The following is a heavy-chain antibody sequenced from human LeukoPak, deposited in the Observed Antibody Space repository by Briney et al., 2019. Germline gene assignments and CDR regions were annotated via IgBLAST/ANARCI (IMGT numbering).Heavy chain of an antibody. Sequence: SETLSLTCTVSGGSISTYYWSWIRQPAGKGLEWIGLIYASGSTNCNPSLKSRVTMAVDTSKNQFSLKLSSVTAADTAVYYCAKSNGYGLIDIWGQGTMVTVSS. V-gene: IGHV4-4*07. J-gene: IGHJ3*02. CDR3: AKSNGYGLIDI. CDR2: IYASGST. D-gene: IGHD3-22*01. CDR1: GGSISTYY.